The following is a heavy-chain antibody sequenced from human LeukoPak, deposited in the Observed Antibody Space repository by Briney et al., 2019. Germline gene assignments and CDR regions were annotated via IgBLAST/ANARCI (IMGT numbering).Heavy chain of an antibody. Sequence: QTLSLTCAISGDSVSSNNGAWNWIRQSPSRGLEWLGRTYYRSKWYDDYAESMKGRITISPDTSKNQFSLHVYAVTPEDTAVYYCARDVGTSGWHTLDYWGQGTLVTVSS. CDR2: TYYRSKWYD. CDR3: ARDVGTSGWHTLDY. D-gene: IGHD6-19*01. CDR1: GDSVSSNNGA. J-gene: IGHJ4*02. V-gene: IGHV6-1*01.